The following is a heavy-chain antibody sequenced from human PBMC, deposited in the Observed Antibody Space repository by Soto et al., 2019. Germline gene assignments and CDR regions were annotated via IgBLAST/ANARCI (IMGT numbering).Heavy chain of an antibody. J-gene: IGHJ6*02. CDR1: GYTFTSYD. CDR3: ARGPRITIFGVAIVKYVRTPMVV. Sequence: ASVKVSCKASGYTFTSYDINWVRQATGQGLEWMGWMNPNSGNTGYAQKFQGRVTMTRNTSISTAYMELSSLRSEDTAVYYCARGPRITIFGVAIVKYVRTPMVVWGQGTTVTVSS. D-gene: IGHD3-3*01. V-gene: IGHV1-8*01. CDR2: MNPNSGNT.